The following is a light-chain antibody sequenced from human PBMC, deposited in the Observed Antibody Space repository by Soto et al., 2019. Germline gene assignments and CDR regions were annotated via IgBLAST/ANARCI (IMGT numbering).Light chain of an antibody. J-gene: IGLJ2*01. V-gene: IGLV1-40*01. Sequence: QSVLTQPPSVSGAPGQRVTISCTGSNSNIGTGYDVHWYQQLPGSAPKLLIYDDDNRPSGVPDRFSASKSGASASLAITGLQAEDEADYYCHSYDSSLSAVIFGGGTKVTVL. CDR2: DDD. CDR1: NSNIGTGYD. CDR3: HSYDSSLSAVI.